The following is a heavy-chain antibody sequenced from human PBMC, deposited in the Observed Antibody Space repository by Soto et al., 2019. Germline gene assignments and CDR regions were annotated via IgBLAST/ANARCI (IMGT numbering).Heavy chain of an antibody. CDR1: GFTFTIYA. CDR2: ITGSGGST. Sequence: GVLRLSCAASGFTFTIYAMSWVRQAPGKGLEWVSAITGSGGSTYYADSVKGRFTISRDNSKNTLYLQMNSLRAEDTAVYYCARLKGVGYWGQGTLVTVSS. V-gene: IGHV3-23*01. J-gene: IGHJ4*02. D-gene: IGHD1-26*01. CDR3: ARLKGVGY.